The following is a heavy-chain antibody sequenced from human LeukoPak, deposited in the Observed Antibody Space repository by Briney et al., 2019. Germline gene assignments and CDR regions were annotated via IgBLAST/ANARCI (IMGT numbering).Heavy chain of an antibody. CDR3: AKGSGGYGHPTSPVFDF. CDR2: IGGTGAGT. V-gene: IGHV3-23*01. CDR1: GVFFTRNA. Sequence: GGTLTLSCAASGVFFTRNAMNWVRQAPGKGLERVSVIGGTGAGTYYADSVKGRFTISRDNSKNTLFLEMSSLRTEDTAVDYCAKGSGGYGHPTSPVFDFWGQGTLVTVSS. J-gene: IGHJ4*02. D-gene: IGHD2-15*01.